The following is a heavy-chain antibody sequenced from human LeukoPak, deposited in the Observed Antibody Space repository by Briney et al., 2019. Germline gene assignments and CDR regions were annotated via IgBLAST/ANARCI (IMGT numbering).Heavy chain of an antibody. CDR2: IIPILGIA. Sequence: GASVKVSCKASGGTFSSYAISWVRQATGQGLEWMGRIIPILGIANYAQKFQGRVTITADKSTSTAYMELSSLRSEDTAVYYCATPSKPYYYYGMDVWGQGTTVTVSS. J-gene: IGHJ6*02. V-gene: IGHV1-69*04. CDR1: GGTFSSYA. CDR3: ATPSKPYYYYGMDV.